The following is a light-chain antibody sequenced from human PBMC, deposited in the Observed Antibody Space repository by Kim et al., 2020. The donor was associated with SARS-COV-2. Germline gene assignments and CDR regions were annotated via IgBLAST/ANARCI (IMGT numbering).Light chain of an antibody. V-gene: IGKV3-11*01. CDR3: KQRSNWRAWT. CDR1: QSVSSY. J-gene: IGKJ1*01. Sequence: EIVLTQSPATLSLSPGERATLSCRASQSVSSYLAWYQQKPGQAPRLLIYDGSNRATGIPARFSGSGSGTDFTLTISSLEPEDFAVYYCKQRSNWRAWTFGQGTKVDIK. CDR2: DGS.